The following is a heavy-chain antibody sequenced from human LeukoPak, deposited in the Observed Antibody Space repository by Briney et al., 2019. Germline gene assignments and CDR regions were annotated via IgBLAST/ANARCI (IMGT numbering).Heavy chain of an antibody. CDR2: INPNSAGT. CDR3: ARGITTGAPY. CDR1: GYTFTGYY. D-gene: IGHD1-1*01. V-gene: IGHV1-2*02. J-gene: IGHJ4*02. Sequence: ASVKVSCKASGYTFTGYYMHWVRQAPGQGLEWVGWINPNSAGTNYAQNFQGRVTMTRDTSTNKAYMDLSSLRSDDTAVYYCARGITTGAPYWGQGTLVTVSS.